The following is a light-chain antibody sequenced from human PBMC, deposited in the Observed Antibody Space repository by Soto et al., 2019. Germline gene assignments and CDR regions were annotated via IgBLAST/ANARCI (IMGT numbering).Light chain of an antibody. CDR1: SGFTNYA. J-gene: IGLJ3*02. Sequence: QAVLTQSPSASASPGASVKLTCTLNSGFTNYAIAWHQHQPEKGPRYLMKINSDGSHNTGDGIPARFSGSSSGAERYLSISSLQAEDEADYYCQTWDGNIRVFGGGTKLTVL. CDR2: INSDGSH. V-gene: IGLV4-69*01. CDR3: QTWDGNIRV.